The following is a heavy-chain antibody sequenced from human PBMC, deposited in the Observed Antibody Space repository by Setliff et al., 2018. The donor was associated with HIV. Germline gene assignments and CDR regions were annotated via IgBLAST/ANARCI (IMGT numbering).Heavy chain of an antibody. CDR2: IKLDGSEK. CDR1: GFTFSSFW. D-gene: IGHD2-15*01. J-gene: IGHJ4*02. V-gene: IGHV3-7*01. Sequence: HPGGSLRLSCAASGFTFSSFWMSWVRQAPGKGLEWVANIKLDGSEKYYVDSVKGRFTISRDNAKNSLYLQMNSLRVEDTAVYYCARKAAGVDYWGQGTLVTVSS. CDR3: ARKAAGVDY.